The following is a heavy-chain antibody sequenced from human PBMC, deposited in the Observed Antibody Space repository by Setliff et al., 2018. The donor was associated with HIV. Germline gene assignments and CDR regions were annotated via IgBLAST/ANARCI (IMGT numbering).Heavy chain of an antibody. CDR1: GGSISSDDYY. J-gene: IGHJ6*02. D-gene: IGHD4-17*01. Sequence: KASETLSLTCTVSGGSISSDDYYWNWIRQPPGKGLEWIGYITYSGSAYYNPSLKSRVTISIDTSNNQFSLKLSSVAAADTAVYYCARAPLSRLRSYYDYYGMDVWGQGTTVTVSS. V-gene: IGHV4-30-4*08. CDR2: ITYSGSA. CDR3: ARAPLSRLRSYYDYYGMDV.